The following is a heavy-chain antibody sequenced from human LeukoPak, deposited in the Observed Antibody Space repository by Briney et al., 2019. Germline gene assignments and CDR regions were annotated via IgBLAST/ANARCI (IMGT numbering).Heavy chain of an antibody. V-gene: IGHV3-7*01. CDR1: GFTFSNYW. CDR3: ARVALDYDSSGYYYCRAFDI. CDR2: IKQDGSEK. Sequence: GGSLRLSCAASGFTFSNYWMSWVRQAPGKGLEWVANIKQDGSEKYYVDSVKGRFTISRDNAKNSLYLRMNSLRAEDTAVYYCARVALDYDSSGYYYCRAFDIWGQGTMVTVSS. D-gene: IGHD3-22*01. J-gene: IGHJ3*02.